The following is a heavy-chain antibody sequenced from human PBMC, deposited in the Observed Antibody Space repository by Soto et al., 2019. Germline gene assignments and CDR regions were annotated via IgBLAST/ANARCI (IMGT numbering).Heavy chain of an antibody. Sequence: EVQLVESGGGLVQPGGSLRISCAASGFTFSSYEMNWVRKAPGKGLEWVSYISSSGSTIYYADSVKGRFTISRDNAKNSLYLQMNSLRAEDTAVYYCARDSTDAQCDYWGQGTLVTVSS. CDR2: ISSSGSTI. CDR1: GFTFSSYE. J-gene: IGHJ4*02. CDR3: ARDSTDAQCDY. V-gene: IGHV3-48*03. D-gene: IGHD6-19*01.